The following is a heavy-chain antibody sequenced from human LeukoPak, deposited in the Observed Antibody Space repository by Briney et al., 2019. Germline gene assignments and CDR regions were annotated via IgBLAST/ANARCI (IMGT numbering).Heavy chain of an antibody. D-gene: IGHD2-15*01. V-gene: IGHV3-7*01. CDR2: IKESGSEK. CDR1: GFKFSYYW. J-gene: IGHJ4*02. Sequence: GGSLRLSCAASGFKFSYYWMTWVRQAPGKGLEWLANIKESGSEKYYADSVKGRFTISRDNADDLVYLQMNSLRVEDTAVYYCARGWGEKGRCRGGTCNNPQFDCWGQGILVTVSS. CDR3: ARGWGEKGRCRGGTCNNPQFDC.